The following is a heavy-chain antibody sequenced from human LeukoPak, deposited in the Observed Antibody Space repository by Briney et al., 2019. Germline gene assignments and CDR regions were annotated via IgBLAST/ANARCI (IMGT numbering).Heavy chain of an antibody. CDR1: GYTFTSYG. Sequence: ASVKVSCKASGYTFTSYGIIWVRQAPGQGLEWMGWISAYNGNTNYAQKLQGRVTMTTDTSTSTAYMELRSLRSDDTAVYYCARDRAGSSWSDNWFDPWGQGTLVTVSS. V-gene: IGHV1-18*01. CDR2: ISAYNGNT. D-gene: IGHD6-13*01. CDR3: ARDRAGSSWSDNWFDP. J-gene: IGHJ5*02.